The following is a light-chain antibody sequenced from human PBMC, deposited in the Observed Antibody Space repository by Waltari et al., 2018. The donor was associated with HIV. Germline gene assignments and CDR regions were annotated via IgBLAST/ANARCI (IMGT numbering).Light chain of an antibody. CDR2: ECD. J-gene: IGLJ2*01. Sequence: QSALTQPASVSGSPGQSITISCTGTSSAVGSYNFVSWYQQHPGNAPKLIIYECDKRPSGFSYRFSGSKSGSTASLTISGLQAEDEADYYCCSYAGSSTYVVFGGGTQLTVL. CDR1: SSAVGSYNF. CDR3: CSYAGSSTYVV. V-gene: IGLV2-23*01.